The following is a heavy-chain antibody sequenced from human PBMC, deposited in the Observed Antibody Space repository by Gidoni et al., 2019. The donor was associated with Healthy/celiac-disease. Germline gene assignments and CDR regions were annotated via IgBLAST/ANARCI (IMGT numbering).Heavy chain of an antibody. D-gene: IGHD2-21*02. Sequence: QVQLVQSGAEVKKPGASVKVSCKPSGYPFTSYDINWVRQATGQGLEWMGWMNPNRGNTGYAQKFQGRVTMTRNTSISTAYMELSSLRSEDTAVYYCARAVKTAIRRRPNWFDPWGQGTLVTVSS. V-gene: IGHV1-8*01. J-gene: IGHJ5*02. CDR2: MNPNRGNT. CDR1: GYPFTSYD. CDR3: ARAVKTAIRRRPNWFDP.